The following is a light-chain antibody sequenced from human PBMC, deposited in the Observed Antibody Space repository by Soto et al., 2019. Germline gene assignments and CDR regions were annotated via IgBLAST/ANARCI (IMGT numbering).Light chain of an antibody. CDR2: GAS. CDR1: QSVSSSY. J-gene: IGKJ3*01. Sequence: EIVLTQSPGTLSLSPGERATLSCRASQSVSSSYLAWYQQKPGQAPRLLIYGASSRATGIPDRFSGSGSGTHFTLTISRLEPEDFSVYYCQQHGSSLFTFGPGTKVDIK. CDR3: QQHGSSLFT. V-gene: IGKV3-20*01.